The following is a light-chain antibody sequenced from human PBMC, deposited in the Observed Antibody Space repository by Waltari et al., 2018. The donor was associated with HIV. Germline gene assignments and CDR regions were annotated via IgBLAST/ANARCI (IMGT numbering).Light chain of an antibody. V-gene: IGLV2-14*01. CDR1: ISNIGSSNH. CDR3: SSYTVTSFYL. J-gene: IGLJ1*01. Sequence: QSALTQPASVSASPGQSITISCAGTISNIGSSNHVPCYQHLPGEAPRLIIYDFDNRPSGVSDLFSGSKSANTAYLTISGLQAEDEADYFCSSYTVTSFYLFGTGTKVTVL. CDR2: DFD.